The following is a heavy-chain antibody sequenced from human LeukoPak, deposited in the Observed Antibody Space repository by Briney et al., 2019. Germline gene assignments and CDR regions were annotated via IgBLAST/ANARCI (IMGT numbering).Heavy chain of an antibody. CDR3: ASSGYDSSGYYLDFDY. Sequence: GESLKISCKGSGYSFTSYWIGWVRRMPGKGLEWMGIIYPGDSDTRYSPSFQGQVTISADKSISTAYLQWSSLKASDTAMYYCASSGYDSSGYYLDFDYWGQGTLVTVSS. J-gene: IGHJ4*02. CDR1: GYSFTSYW. D-gene: IGHD3-22*01. CDR2: IYPGDSDT. V-gene: IGHV5-51*01.